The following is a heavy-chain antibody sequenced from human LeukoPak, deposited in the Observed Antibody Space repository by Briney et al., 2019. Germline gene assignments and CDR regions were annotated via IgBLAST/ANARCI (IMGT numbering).Heavy chain of an antibody. J-gene: IGHJ4*02. Sequence: SETLSLTXAVYGGSFSGYYWSWIRQPPGKGLEWIGEINHSGSTNYNPSLKSRVTISVDTSKNQFSLKLSSVTAADTAAYYCARATALSGTYYYGSGSYVDYWGQRTLVTVSS. CDR1: GGSFSGYY. CDR2: INHSGST. V-gene: IGHV4-34*01. D-gene: IGHD3-10*01. CDR3: ARATALSGTYYYGSGSYVDY.